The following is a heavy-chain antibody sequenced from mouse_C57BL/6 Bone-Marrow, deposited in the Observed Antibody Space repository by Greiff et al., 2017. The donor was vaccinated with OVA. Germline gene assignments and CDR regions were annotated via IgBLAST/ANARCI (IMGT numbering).Heavy chain of an antibody. J-gene: IGHJ2*01. CDR2: IYPGDGDT. V-gene: IGHV1-82*01. CDR3: ARYSNYFDY. CDR1: GYAFSSSW. D-gene: IGHD2-5*01. Sequence: VQLQQSGPELVKPGASVKISCKASGYAFSSSWMNWVKQRPGKGLEWIGRIYPGDGDTNYNGKFKGKATLTADKSSSTAYMQLSSLTSEDSAFYFCARYSNYFDYWGQGTTLTVSS.